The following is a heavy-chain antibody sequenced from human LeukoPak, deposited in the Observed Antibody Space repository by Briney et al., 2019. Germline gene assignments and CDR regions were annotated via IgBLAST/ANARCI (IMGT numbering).Heavy chain of an antibody. D-gene: IGHD3-22*01. CDR1: GCTFSSYG. V-gene: IGHV3-30*18. CDR2: ISYDGSNK. CDR3: AKADVYDSSGSYDY. J-gene: IGHJ4*02. Sequence: GGSLRLSCAASGCTFSSYGMHWVRQAPGKGLEWAAVISYDGSNKYYADSVKGRFTISRDNSKNTLYLQMNSLRAEDTAVYYCAKADVYDSSGSYDYWGQGTLVTVSS.